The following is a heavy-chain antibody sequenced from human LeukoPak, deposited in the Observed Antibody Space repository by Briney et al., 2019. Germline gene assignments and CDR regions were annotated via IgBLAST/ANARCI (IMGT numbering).Heavy chain of an antibody. J-gene: IGHJ6*03. V-gene: IGHV3-21*01. CDR3: AMSSARSANFYMDV. Sequence: AGGSLRLSCAASAFTFSSYNMNWVRQAPGKGLEWVACISTSNSDIYYADPVKGRFTISRDNAKNSLYLQMNSLRAEDTAVYCCAMSSARSANFYMDVWGKGTTVTVSS. CDR2: ISTSNSDI. D-gene: IGHD3-22*01. CDR1: AFTFSSYN.